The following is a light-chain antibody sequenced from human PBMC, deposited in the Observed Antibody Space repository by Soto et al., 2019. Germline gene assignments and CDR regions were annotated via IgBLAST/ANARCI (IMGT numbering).Light chain of an antibody. V-gene: IGKV1-9*01. CDR3: LQSIQFFT. J-gene: IGKJ4*01. CDR1: QGIGSY. CDR2: AAS. Sequence: IQLTKSPSSLSASVGDRVTITCRASQGIGSYLAWYQQKPGEAPKLLIFAASTLQSGVPSRFSGSGSGTDFTLTIGSLQAEDFATYYCLQSIQFFTFGGGTKVDIK.